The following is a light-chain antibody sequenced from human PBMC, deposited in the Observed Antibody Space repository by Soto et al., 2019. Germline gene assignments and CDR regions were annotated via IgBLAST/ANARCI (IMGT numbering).Light chain of an antibody. V-gene: IGKV1-33*01. Sequence: DIQMTQSPSSLSASVGARVTITCQASQDINNFLNWFQQKPGQAPNLVIYDASNLETGVPSRFRGSGSGTDFTFTNSSLQPEDIATYYCQQYDNLPYTFGGGTKVEIK. CDR2: DAS. J-gene: IGKJ4*01. CDR3: QQYDNLPYT. CDR1: QDINNF.